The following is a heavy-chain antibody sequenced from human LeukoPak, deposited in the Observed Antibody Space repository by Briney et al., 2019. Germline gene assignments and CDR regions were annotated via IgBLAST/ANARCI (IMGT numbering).Heavy chain of an antibody. CDR1: GFTFSSYW. V-gene: IGHV3-74*01. CDR2: TNSDGSST. CDR3: ARDKENYFDY. Sequence: GGSLRLSCAASGFTFSSYWMHWARQAPGKGLVWVSRTNSDGSSTSYADSVKGRFTISRDNAKNTLYLQMNSLRAEDTAVYYCARDKENYFDYWGQGTLVTVSS. J-gene: IGHJ4*02.